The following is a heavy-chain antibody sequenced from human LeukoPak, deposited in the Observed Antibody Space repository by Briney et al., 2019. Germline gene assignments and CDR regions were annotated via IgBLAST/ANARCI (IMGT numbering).Heavy chain of an antibody. J-gene: IGHJ4*02. CDR1: GFTFSSYA. V-gene: IGHV3-23*01. D-gene: IGHD2-15*01. Sequence: GGSLRLSCAASGFTFSSYAMTWVRQAPGKGLEWVSGLSGSAGSTYYADSVKGRFTISRDNSKNTLYLQMNSLRPEDTAVYYCAKVDCSGGSCYSVDYWGQGTLVTVSA. CDR2: LSGSAGST. CDR3: AKVDCSGGSCYSVDY.